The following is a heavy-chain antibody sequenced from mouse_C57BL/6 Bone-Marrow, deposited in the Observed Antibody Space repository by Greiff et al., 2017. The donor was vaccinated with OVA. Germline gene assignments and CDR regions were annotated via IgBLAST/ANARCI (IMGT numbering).Heavy chain of an antibody. D-gene: IGHD4-1*01. V-gene: IGHV5-6*01. Sequence: EVQGVESGGDLVKPGGSLKLSCAASGFTFCSFGLSWFLRPPDRRLGWLATISRGGSYTYFPDSVKGRFTISRDNAKNTLDLQMSSLKSEDTAMYYCARHKTGTVFAYWGQGTLVTVSA. J-gene: IGHJ3*01. CDR1: GFTFCSFG. CDR3: ARHKTGTVFAY. CDR2: ISRGGSYT.